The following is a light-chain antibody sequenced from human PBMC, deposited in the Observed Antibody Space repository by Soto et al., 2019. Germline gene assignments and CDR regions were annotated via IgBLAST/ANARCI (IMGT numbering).Light chain of an antibody. CDR3: MQATQSYT. CDR2: KIS. Sequence: DIVLTQTPLSSPVTLGQPASISCRSSQSLVHSDGNTYFNWLQQSPGQPPRLLIYKISKRFPGVPDRFRGSGARKDFTLKISRVEAEDVGVYYCMQATQSYTFGQGTKLEIK. V-gene: IGKV2-24*01. CDR1: QSLVHSDGNTY. J-gene: IGKJ2*01.